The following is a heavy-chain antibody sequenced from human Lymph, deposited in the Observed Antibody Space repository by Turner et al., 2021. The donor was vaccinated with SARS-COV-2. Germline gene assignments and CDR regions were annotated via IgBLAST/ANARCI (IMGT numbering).Heavy chain of an antibody. Sequence: QVQLVQSGAEVKKPGASVKVSCKASGYTFTSYDINWVRQATGPGLEGMGWMNPNSGNTGYAQKFQGRVTMTRNISISTAYMELSTLRSEDTAVYYCARGRYSGGGMDVWGQGTTVTVSS. CDR1: GYTFTSYD. V-gene: IGHV1-8*01. D-gene: IGHD1-26*01. CDR3: ARGRYSGGGMDV. CDR2: MNPNSGNT. J-gene: IGHJ6*02.